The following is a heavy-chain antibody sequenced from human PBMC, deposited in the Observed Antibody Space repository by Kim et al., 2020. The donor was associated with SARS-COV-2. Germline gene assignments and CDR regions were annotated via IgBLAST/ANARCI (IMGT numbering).Heavy chain of an antibody. CDR3: AREQQLVDY. V-gene: IGHV4-39*01. CDR2: GST. J-gene: IGHJ4*02. Sequence: GSTYHTPSLKSRVPITVDTSKNQFSLKLSSVTAADTAVYYCAREQQLVDYWGQGTLVTVSS. D-gene: IGHD6-13*01.